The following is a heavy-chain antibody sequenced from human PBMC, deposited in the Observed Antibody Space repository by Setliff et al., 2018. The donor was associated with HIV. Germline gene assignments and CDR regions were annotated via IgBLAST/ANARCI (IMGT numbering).Heavy chain of an antibody. CDR3: VRSLRYCSGGGCSSDWVYDAFDI. V-gene: IGHV1-46*01. CDR1: GYTFTSYF. D-gene: IGHD2-15*01. Sequence: ASVKVSCKASGYTFTSYFMHWVRQAPGQGLEWMGIINPRGGSTTYALKFRGRVTMTRDTSTTTVYMELSSLRSEDTAVYYCVRSLRYCSGGGCSSDWVYDAFDIWGQGTMVTVSS. CDR2: INPRGGST. J-gene: IGHJ3*02.